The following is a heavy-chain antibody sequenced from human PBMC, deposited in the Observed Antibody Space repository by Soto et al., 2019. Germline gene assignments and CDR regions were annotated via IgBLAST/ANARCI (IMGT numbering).Heavy chain of an antibody. CDR3: ARLSGSYNDRYFDY. J-gene: IGHJ4*02. V-gene: IGHV4-39*01. CDR1: GGSTRSSLYQ. CDR2: VYYNGNT. Sequence: SETLSHTCAVSGGSTRSSLYQWVWIRKPPGKGLEWIGNVYYNGNTYYNPSLKSRLTISVDTSNNQFPLKLQSVTAADTAVYYCARLSGSYNDRYFDYWGQGALVTVSS. D-gene: IGHD1-26*01.